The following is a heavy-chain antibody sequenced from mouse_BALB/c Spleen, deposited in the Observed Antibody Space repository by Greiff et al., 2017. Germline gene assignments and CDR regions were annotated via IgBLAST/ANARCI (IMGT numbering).Heavy chain of an antibody. J-gene: IGHJ4*01. V-gene: IGHV14-1*02. Sequence: VQLKQSGAELVRPGALVKLSCKASGFNIKDYYMHWVKQRPEQGLEWIGWIDPGNGNTIYDPKFQGKASITADTSSNTAYLQLSSLTSEDTAVYYCARSRGGYAMDYWGQGTSVTVSS. CDR2: IDPGNGNT. CDR1: GFNIKDYY. CDR3: ARSRGGYAMDY.